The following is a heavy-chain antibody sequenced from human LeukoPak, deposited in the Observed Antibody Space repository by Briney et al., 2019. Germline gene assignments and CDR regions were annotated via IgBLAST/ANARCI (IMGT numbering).Heavy chain of an antibody. V-gene: IGHV3-11*04. D-gene: IGHD1-14*01. CDR2: ISSSGSTI. J-gene: IGHJ4*02. CDR1: GFTFSDYY. Sequence: GGSLRLSCAASGFTFSDYYMSWIRQAPGKGLEWVSYISSSGSTIYYADSVKGRFTISRDNARNSLYLQMNSLRAEDTAVYYCARGTLNIPGEHGAFDYWGQGTLVTVSS. CDR3: ARGTLNIPGEHGAFDY.